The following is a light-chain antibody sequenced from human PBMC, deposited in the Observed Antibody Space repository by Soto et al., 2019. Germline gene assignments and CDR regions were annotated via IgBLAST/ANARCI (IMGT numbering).Light chain of an antibody. CDR3: TSYATGSAYV. CDR2: DVS. CDR1: SSDVGGYNR. Sequence: QSALTQPPSVSGSPGQSVTISCTGTSSDVGGYNRVSWYQQPPGKAPKLLIYDVSNRPSGGSTRFSGSKSGNTASLTISGLQAEDEADYYCTSYATGSAYVFGPGTKLTDL. J-gene: IGLJ1*01. V-gene: IGLV2-18*02.